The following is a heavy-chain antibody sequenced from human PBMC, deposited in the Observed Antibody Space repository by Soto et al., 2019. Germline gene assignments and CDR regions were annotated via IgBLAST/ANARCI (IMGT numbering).Heavy chain of an antibody. CDR1: GFTFDDYA. V-gene: IGHV3-9*01. Sequence: EVQLVESGGGLVQPGRSLRLSCVVSGFTFDDYAMHWVRQPPGKGLEWVSGISWNSGSIGYADSVKGRFTISRDNAKNSLYLQMNSLRAEDTALYYCAKDGDAGTHYYYGMDVWGQGTTVTVSS. CDR3: AKDGDAGTHYYYGMDV. J-gene: IGHJ6*02. CDR2: ISWNSGSI. D-gene: IGHD1-1*01.